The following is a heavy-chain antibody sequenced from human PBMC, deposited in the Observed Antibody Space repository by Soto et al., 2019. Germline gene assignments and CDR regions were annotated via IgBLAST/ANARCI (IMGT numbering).Heavy chain of an antibody. CDR1: GGSFTSNNW. J-gene: IGHJ4*02. V-gene: IGHV4-4*02. CDR2: IYRTGST. CDR3: ASRDPGTSVDY. D-gene: IGHD1-7*01. Sequence: SETLSLTCAVSGGSFTSNNWWTWVRQPPGQGLEWIGEIYRTGSTNYDPSLKSRVTISLDKSENQFSLKVTSLTAADTAVYYCASRDPGTSVDYWGQGTLVTVS.